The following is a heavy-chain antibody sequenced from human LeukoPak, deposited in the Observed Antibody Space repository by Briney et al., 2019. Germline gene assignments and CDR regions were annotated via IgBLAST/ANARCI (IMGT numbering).Heavy chain of an antibody. D-gene: IGHD1-14*01. CDR3: ARHPTGFPNWFDP. J-gene: IGHJ5*02. Sequence: GESLKISCKGSGYRFSKYWIAWVRQMPGKGLEWMGSIHPGNTDTAYSPSFQGQVTLSADKSINTAYLRWSSLRASDTALYYCARHPTGFPNWFDPWGQGIFVTVSS. V-gene: IGHV5-51*01. CDR2: IHPGNTDT. CDR1: GYRFSKYW.